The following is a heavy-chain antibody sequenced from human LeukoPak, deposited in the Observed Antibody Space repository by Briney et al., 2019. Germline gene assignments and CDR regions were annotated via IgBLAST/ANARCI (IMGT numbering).Heavy chain of an antibody. Sequence: GVTLRFYCAASGFTFSDYYMSWIRQAPGNGLEWVSYISSSGSTVYYAVSVKGRFTISRDNAKNSLYLQMNSLRDEDTAVYYCARVRGQPGYWGQGTLVTVSS. J-gene: IGHJ4*02. CDR3: ARVRGQPGY. CDR2: ISSSGSTV. CDR1: GFTFSDYY. V-gene: IGHV3-11*01. D-gene: IGHD2-2*01.